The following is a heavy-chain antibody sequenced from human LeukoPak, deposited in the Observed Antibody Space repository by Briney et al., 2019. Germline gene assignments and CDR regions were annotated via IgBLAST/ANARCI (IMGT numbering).Heavy chain of an antibody. V-gene: IGHV1-69*06. CDR1: GGTFSSYA. Sequence: SVKVSCTASGGTFSSYAISWVRQAPGQGLEWMGRIIPIFGTANYAQKFQGRVTITADKSTSTAYMELSSLRSEDTAVYYCARAIAVAGSDYYYYYMDVWGKGTTVTVSS. D-gene: IGHD6-19*01. CDR3: ARAIAVAGSDYYYYYMDV. J-gene: IGHJ6*03. CDR2: IIPIFGTA.